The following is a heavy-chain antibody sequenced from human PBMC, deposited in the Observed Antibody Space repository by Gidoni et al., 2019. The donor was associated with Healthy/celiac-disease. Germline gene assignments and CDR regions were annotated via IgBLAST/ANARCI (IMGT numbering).Heavy chain of an antibody. CDR1: GFTFSSYG. Sequence: QVQLVESGGGVVQPGRSLRLSCAASGFTFSSYGIHWGRQAPGKGLEWVAVISYDGSNKYYADSVKGRFTISRDNSKNTLYLQMNSLRAEDTAVYYCANLYDFWSGYYEGFDYWGQGTLVTVSS. D-gene: IGHD3-3*01. CDR2: ISYDGSNK. J-gene: IGHJ4*02. V-gene: IGHV3-30*18. CDR3: ANLYDFWSGYYEGFDY.